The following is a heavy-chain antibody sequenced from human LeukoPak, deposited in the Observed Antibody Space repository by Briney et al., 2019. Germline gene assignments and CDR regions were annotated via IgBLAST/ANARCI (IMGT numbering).Heavy chain of an antibody. CDR3: AREDGPERYFDF. Sequence: ASVKVSCKASGYTFTSYGVNWVRQAPGQGLEWMGWISAYSGNTRYAQDFQGRVTMTTEKATNTVYMDLRSLRFDDTAVYYCAREDGPERYFDFWGRGTLVTVSS. CDR2: ISAYSGNT. V-gene: IGHV1-18*01. CDR1: GYTFTSYG. J-gene: IGHJ2*01. D-gene: IGHD1-14*01.